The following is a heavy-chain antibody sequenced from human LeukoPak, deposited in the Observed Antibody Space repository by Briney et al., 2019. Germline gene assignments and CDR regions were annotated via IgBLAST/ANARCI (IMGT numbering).Heavy chain of an antibody. V-gene: IGHV4-34*01. CDR1: GGSFSGYY. Sequence: SETLSLTCAVYGGSFSGYYWSWICQPPGKGLEWIGEINHSGSTNYNPSLKSRVTISVDTSKNQFSLKLSSVTAADTAVYYCARGNGLLNYWGQGTLVTVSS. D-gene: IGHD1-26*01. CDR3: ARGNGLLNY. CDR2: INHSGST. J-gene: IGHJ4*02.